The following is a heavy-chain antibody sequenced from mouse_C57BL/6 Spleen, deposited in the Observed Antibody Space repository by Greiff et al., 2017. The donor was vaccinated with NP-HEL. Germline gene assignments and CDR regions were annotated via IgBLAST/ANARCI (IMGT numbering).Heavy chain of an antibody. CDR3: ASGGFITTVVAPDY. CDR1: GYAFSSSW. Sequence: VQLQQSGPELVKPGASVKISCKASGYAFSSSWMNWVKQRPGKGLEWIGRIYPGDGDTNYNGKFKGKATLTADKSSSTAYMQLSSLTSEDSAVYFCASGGFITTVVAPDYWGQGTTLTVSS. V-gene: IGHV1-82*01. CDR2: IYPGDGDT. J-gene: IGHJ2*01. D-gene: IGHD1-1*01.